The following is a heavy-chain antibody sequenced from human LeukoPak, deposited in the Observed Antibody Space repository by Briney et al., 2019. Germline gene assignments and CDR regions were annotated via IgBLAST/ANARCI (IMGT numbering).Heavy chain of an antibody. CDR2: INHSGST. CDR3: ARIPGGYSSSWYGYYYYMDV. J-gene: IGHJ6*03. D-gene: IGHD6-13*01. V-gene: IGHV4-34*01. CDR1: GGSFSGYY. Sequence: SETLSLTCAVYGGSFSGYYWSWIRQPPGKGLEWIGEINHSGSTNYNPSLKSRVTISVDTSKNQFSLKLSSVTAADTAVYYCARIPGGYSSSWYGYYYYMDVWGKGTTVTVSS.